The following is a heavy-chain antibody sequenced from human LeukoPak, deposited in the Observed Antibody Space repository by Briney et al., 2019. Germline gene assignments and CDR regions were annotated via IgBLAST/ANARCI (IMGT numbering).Heavy chain of an antibody. CDR1: GFTFSDYY. Sequence: PGGSLRLSCAASGFTFSDYYMSWIRQAPGKGLEWVSFISSSSTYTDYADSVKGRITISRDNAKNSLSLQMSSLSAEDTAVYYCATTSIAAAVPGCFDYWGQGTLVTVFS. J-gene: IGHJ4*02. CDR2: ISSSSTYT. V-gene: IGHV3-11*06. CDR3: ATTSIAAAVPGCFDY. D-gene: IGHD6-13*01.